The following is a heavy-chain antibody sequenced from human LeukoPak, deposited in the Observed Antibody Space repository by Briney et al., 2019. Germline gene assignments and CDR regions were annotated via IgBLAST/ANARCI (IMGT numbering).Heavy chain of an antibody. J-gene: IGHJ4*02. CDR1: GGTFSNHA. D-gene: IGHD3-22*01. CDR2: IIVFFGTT. CDR3: ARDLTMIVGKGGY. Sequence: ASVKVSCKASGGTFSNHAIYWVRQAPGQGLEWMGGIIVFFGTTKYAQKFQGRVTITADESTSTVYMELSSLRSEDTAVYYCARDLTMIVGKGGYWGQGTLVTVSS. V-gene: IGHV1-69*13.